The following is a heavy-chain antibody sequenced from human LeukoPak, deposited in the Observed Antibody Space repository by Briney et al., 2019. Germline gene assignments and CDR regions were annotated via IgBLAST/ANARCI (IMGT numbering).Heavy chain of an antibody. V-gene: IGHV4-39*07. D-gene: IGHD6-19*01. CDR1: GGSISGYY. CDR3: ARIASIAVAGIVDY. J-gene: IGHJ4*02. CDR2: IYYSGST. Sequence: SETLSLTCTVSGGSISGYYWVRIRQPPGKGLEWIGSIYYSGSTYYNPSLKSRVTISVDTSKNQFSLKLSSVTAADTAVYYCARIASIAVAGIVDYWGQGTLVTVSS.